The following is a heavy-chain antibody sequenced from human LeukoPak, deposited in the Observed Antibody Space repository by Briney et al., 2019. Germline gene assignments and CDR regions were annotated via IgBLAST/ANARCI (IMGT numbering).Heavy chain of an antibody. D-gene: IGHD6-19*01. CDR2: IRYDGSNK. J-gene: IGHJ5*02. CDR1: GFTFSSYG. V-gene: IGHV3-30*02. Sequence: GGSLRLSCAASGFTFSSYGMHWVRQAPGKGLEWVAFIRYDGSNKYYADSVEGRFTISRDNSKNTLYLQMNSLRAEDTAVYYCAKDASGWYFGVGWFDPWGQGTLVTVSS. CDR3: AKDASGWYFGVGWFDP.